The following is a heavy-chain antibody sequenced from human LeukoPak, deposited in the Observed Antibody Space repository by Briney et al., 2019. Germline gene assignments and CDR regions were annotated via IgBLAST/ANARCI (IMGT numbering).Heavy chain of an antibody. CDR3: TRVSMYYDFWSGYYNYYFDY. J-gene: IGHJ4*02. V-gene: IGHV3-49*03. D-gene: IGHD3-3*01. CDR2: IRSKAYGGTT. CDR1: GFTFGDYA. Sequence: GGSLRPSCTASGFTFGDYAMSWFRQAPGKGLEWVGFIRSKAYGGTTEYAASVKGRFTISRDDSKSIAYLQMNSLKTEDTAVYYCTRVSMYYDFWSGYYNYYFDYWGQGTLVTVSS.